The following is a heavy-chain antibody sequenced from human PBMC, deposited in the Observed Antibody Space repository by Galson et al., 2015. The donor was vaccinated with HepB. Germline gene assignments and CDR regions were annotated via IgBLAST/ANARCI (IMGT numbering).Heavy chain of an antibody. Sequence: SLRLSCAASGFTFGSYAMHWVRQAPGKGLEYVSAINGDGGSTYYANSVKGRFTISRDNSKNTLYLQMGSLRAEDMAVYYCARDLLTGTTDWYFDLWGRGTLVTVSS. V-gene: IGHV3-64*01. CDR3: ARDLLTGTTDWYFDL. J-gene: IGHJ2*01. CDR1: GFTFGSYA. CDR2: INGDGGST. D-gene: IGHD1-1*01.